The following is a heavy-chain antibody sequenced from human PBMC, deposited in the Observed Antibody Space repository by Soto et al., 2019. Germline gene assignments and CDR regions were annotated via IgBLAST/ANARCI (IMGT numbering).Heavy chain of an antibody. Sequence: QVQLVESGGGVVQPGRSLRLSCAASGFTFSSYAMHWVRQAPGKGLEWVAVISYDGSNKYYADSVKSRFTISRDNSKNTLYLQMNSLRAEDTAVYYCAQIGYCSGGSCWSRNYYYYGMDVWGQGTTVTVSS. D-gene: IGHD2-15*01. J-gene: IGHJ6*02. CDR3: AQIGYCSGGSCWSRNYYYYGMDV. V-gene: IGHV3-30-3*01. CDR2: ISYDGSNK. CDR1: GFTFSSYA.